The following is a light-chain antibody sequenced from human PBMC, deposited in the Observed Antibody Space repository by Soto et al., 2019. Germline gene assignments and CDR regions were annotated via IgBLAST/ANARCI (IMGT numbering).Light chain of an antibody. V-gene: IGLV2-8*01. Sequence: QSVLTQPPSASGSPGQSVTISCTGSSSDVGGYNYVSWYQQHPGKAPKLMIYDVSKRPPGVPDRFSGSKSGNTASLTVSGLQAEDEADYYCSSYAGSNIVVFGGGTKLTVL. CDR3: SSYAGSNIVV. J-gene: IGLJ2*01. CDR1: SSDVGGYNY. CDR2: DVS.